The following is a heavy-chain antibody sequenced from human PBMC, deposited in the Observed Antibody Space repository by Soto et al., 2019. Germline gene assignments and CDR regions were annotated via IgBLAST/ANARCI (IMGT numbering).Heavy chain of an antibody. V-gene: IGHV3-21*01. D-gene: IGHD2-2*01. Sequence: GGSLRLSCAASGFTFSSYSMNWVRQAPGKGLEWVSSISSSSSYIYYADSVKGRFTISRDNAKNSLYLQMNSLRAEDTAVYYCARDKVVPAAPPFDYWGQGTLVTVSS. CDR2: ISSSSSYI. J-gene: IGHJ4*02. CDR1: GFTFSSYS. CDR3: ARDKVVPAAPPFDY.